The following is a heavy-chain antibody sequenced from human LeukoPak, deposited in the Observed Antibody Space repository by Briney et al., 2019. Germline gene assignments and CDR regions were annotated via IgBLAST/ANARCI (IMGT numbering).Heavy chain of an antibody. Sequence: GGSLRLSCAAAGFTFSNHWMSWVRQAPGKGLQWVANIKQDGSSIYYVDSVRGRFTISRDNGRTSLYLQMNSLSAEDTAVYYCVRDVDYWGQGTLVTVSS. CDR3: VRDVDY. V-gene: IGHV3-7*01. CDR2: IKQDGSSI. CDR1: GFTFSNHW. J-gene: IGHJ4*02.